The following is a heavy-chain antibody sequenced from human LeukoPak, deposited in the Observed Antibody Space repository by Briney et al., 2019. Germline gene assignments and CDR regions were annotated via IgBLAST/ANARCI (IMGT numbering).Heavy chain of an antibody. D-gene: IGHD2-15*01. Sequence: GGSLRLSCAASGFTFSSYGMHWVRQAPGKGLEWVAFIRYDGSNKYFADSVKGRFTISRDSSKNTLYLQMNSLRVEDTAIYYCAKSRGGSFPGGFDPWGHGTLVTISS. CDR1: GFTFSSYG. J-gene: IGHJ5*02. V-gene: IGHV3-30*02. CDR2: IRYDGSNK. CDR3: AKSRGGSFPGGFDP.